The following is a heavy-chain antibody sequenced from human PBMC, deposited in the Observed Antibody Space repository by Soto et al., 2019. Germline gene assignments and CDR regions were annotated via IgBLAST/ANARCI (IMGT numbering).Heavy chain of an antibody. V-gene: IGHV1-69*13. D-gene: IGHD3-3*01. CDR2: IIPIFGTA. CDR3: ARGNNDFWSGYYYFDYYYGMDV. J-gene: IGHJ6*02. Sequence: SVKVSCKASGGTFSSYAISWVRQAPGQGLEWMGGIIPIFGTANYAQKFQGRVTITADESTSTAYMELSSLRSEDTAVYYCARGNNDFWSGYYYFDYYYGMDVWGQGTTVTVSS. CDR1: GGTFSSYA.